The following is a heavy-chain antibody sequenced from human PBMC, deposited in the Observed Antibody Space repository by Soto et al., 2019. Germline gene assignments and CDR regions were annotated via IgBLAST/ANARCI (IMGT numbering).Heavy chain of an antibody. D-gene: IGHD3-22*01. J-gene: IGHJ4*02. V-gene: IGHV4-4*02. CDR1: GGSISSSNW. CDR3: ARGLPLYVSSGFRTWGFDY. Sequence: QVQLQESGPGLVKPSGTLSLTCAVSGGSISSSNWWSWVRQPPGKGLEWIGEIFHSGNTNYNPSLTSRLTISVYNSRNHFSLELRSVTAADRAVYYCARGLPLYVSSGFRTWGFDYWGQGTLVTASS. CDR2: IFHSGNT.